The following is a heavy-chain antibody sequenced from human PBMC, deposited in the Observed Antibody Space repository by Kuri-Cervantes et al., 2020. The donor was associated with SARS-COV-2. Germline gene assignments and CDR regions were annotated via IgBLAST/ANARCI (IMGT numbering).Heavy chain of an antibody. J-gene: IGHJ5*02. CDR3: ARLVDIVVVPAAQRGWFDP. CDR2: IYPGDSDT. Sequence: GESLKISCKGSGYSFTSYWIGWVRQMPGKGLEWMGIIYPGDSDTRYSPSFQGQVTISADKSISTAYLQWSSLKASDTAMYCCARLVDIVVVPAAQRGWFDPWGQGTLVTVSS. CDR1: GYSFTSYW. V-gene: IGHV5-51*01. D-gene: IGHD2-2*01.